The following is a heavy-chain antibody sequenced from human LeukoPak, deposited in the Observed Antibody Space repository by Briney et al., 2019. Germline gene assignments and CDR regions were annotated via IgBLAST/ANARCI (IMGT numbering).Heavy chain of an antibody. CDR2: INHSGST. Sequence: SETLSLTCAVYGGSFSGYYWSWIRQPPGKGLEWIGEINHSGSTNYNPSLKSRVTISVDASKNQFSLKLSSVTAADTAVYYCARGRAAGAWGQGTLVTVSS. CDR1: GGSFSGYY. CDR3: ARGRAAGA. V-gene: IGHV4-34*01. J-gene: IGHJ5*02.